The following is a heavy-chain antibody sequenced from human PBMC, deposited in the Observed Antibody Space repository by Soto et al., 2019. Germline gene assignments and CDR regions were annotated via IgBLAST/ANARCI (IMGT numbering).Heavy chain of an antibody. CDR1: GFSLSTSGVG. CDR3: VRIVRWLYFDL. J-gene: IGHJ2*01. CDR2: LCWDHSE. Sequence: QITLKESAPTLVKPTQTLTLTCTFSGFSLSTSGVGVGWIRQPPGKAMEWLALLCWDHSERYIPALNSRLTCATDTSKNWRVLILANMDPVDTAIDCCVRIVRWLYFDLWGGGSLVTV. V-gene: IGHV2-5*02. D-gene: IGHD3-22*01.